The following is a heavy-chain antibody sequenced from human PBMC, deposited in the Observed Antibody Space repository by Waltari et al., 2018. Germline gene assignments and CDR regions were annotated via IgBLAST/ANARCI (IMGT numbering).Heavy chain of an antibody. CDR3: ARGWSGDYYGMDV. V-gene: IGHV3-7*03. Sequence: EMQLVESGGGLVQPGGSLRLSCVAYGFTFSSYFMSWVRQAPGKGLEWVANIKQDESEKYYVDSVKGRFTVSRDNAKNLVYLQMNSLRAEDTAVYYCARGWSGDYYGMDVWGQGTTVTVS. CDR1: GFTFSSYF. CDR2: IKQDESEK. J-gene: IGHJ6*02. D-gene: IGHD6-19*01.